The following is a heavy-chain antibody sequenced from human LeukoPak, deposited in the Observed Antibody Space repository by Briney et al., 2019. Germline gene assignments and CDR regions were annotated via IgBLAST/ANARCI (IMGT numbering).Heavy chain of an antibody. CDR3: AREAVTAHDY. CDR1: RFTFSTSS. Sequence: GGSPRLSCAASRFTFSTSSINWVRQTPGEGLEWVSYISSRSTTIYYADSVKGRFTTSRDNAKNSLYLQMNSLRDEYTAVYYCAREAVTAHDYWGQGTLVTVSS. J-gene: IGHJ4*02. V-gene: IGHV3-48*02. CDR2: ISSRSTTI. D-gene: IGHD2-21*02.